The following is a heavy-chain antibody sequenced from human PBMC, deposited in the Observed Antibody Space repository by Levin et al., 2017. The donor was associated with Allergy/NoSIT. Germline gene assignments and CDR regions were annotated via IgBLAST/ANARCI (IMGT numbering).Heavy chain of an antibody. CDR2: ISYDGSNK. CDR3: ARAEDYYGSGSN. Sequence: AGGSLRLSCAAFGFTFSSYAMHWVRQAPGKGLEWVAVISYDGSNKYYADSVKGRFTISRDNSKSTLYLQMNSLRAEDTAVYYCARAEDYYGSGSNWGQGTLVTVSS. CDR1: GFTFSSYA. D-gene: IGHD3-10*01. V-gene: IGHV3-30-3*01. J-gene: IGHJ4*02.